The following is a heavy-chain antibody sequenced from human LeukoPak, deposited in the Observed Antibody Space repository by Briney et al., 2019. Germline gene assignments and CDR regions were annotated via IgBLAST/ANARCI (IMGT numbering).Heavy chain of an antibody. CDR1: GGSIGSGGYY. V-gene: IGHV3-23*01. CDR3: AKYSDSTGAHYFDY. J-gene: IGHJ4*02. CDR2: ISGSGANT. Sequence: ETLSLTCTVSGGSIGSGGYYWTWVRQAPGKGLEWVSTISGSGANTYYADSVKGRFTISRDNSKNTLSLQMNSLRVEDTALYYCAKYSDSTGAHYFDYWGQGTLVTVSS. D-gene: IGHD2/OR15-2a*01.